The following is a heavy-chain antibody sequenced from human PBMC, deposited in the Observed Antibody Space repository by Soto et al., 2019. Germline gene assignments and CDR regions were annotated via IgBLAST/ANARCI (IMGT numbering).Heavy chain of an antibody. Sequence: QAGGSLRLSCAASGFTFSSYGMHWVRQAPGKGLEGVAVISYDGTIKYYGDSVKGRFTLSKDNSKNRLYLQMNSLRAEDTAVYYCAKYSRSGYYYRFDYWGQGTLVTVSS. CDR3: AKYSRSGYYYRFDY. D-gene: IGHD3-22*01. J-gene: IGHJ4*02. CDR1: GFTFSSYG. CDR2: ISYDGTIK. V-gene: IGHV3-30*18.